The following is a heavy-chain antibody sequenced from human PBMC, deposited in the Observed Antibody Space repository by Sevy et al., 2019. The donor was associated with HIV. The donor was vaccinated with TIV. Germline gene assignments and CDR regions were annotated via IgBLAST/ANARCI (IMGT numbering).Heavy chain of an antibody. Sequence: SETLSLTCTVSDGSMSSYYWSWIRQPPGKGLEWIGYIYYNGNTNYNPSLESRVTMSIHTSMKQCSLKLRSVTAADTALSYCARGTRDGYNLYFDSWGQGTLVTVSS. CDR2: IYYNGNT. J-gene: IGHJ4*02. CDR3: ARGTRDGYNLYFDS. CDR1: DGSMSSYY. D-gene: IGHD5-12*01. V-gene: IGHV4-59*01.